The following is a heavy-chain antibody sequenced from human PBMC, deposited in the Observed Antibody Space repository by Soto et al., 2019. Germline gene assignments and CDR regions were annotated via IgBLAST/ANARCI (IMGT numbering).Heavy chain of an antibody. D-gene: IGHD6-13*01. V-gene: IGHV3-53*01. CDR3: ARDTSIAAAVDWYFDL. J-gene: IGHJ2*01. CDR1: GFTVSSNY. Sequence: EVPLVESGGGLIQPGGSLRLSCAASGFTVSSNYMSWVHQAPGKGLEWVSVIYSGGSTYYADSVKGRFTISRDNSKNTLYLQMNSLRAEDTAVYYCARDTSIAAAVDWYFDLWGRGTLVTVSS. CDR2: IYSGGST.